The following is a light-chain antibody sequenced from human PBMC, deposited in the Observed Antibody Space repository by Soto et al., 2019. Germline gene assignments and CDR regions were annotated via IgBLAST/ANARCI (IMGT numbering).Light chain of an antibody. J-gene: IGLJ2*01. CDR3: SSYTSSSTWV. CDR2: EVS. Sequence: QSALTQPASVSGSPGQSITISCTGTSSDVGASDHVSWYQQHPGKTPKLLIYEVSNWPSGVSNRFSGSKSGNTAALTISGLQAEDEADYYCSSYTSSSTWVFGGGTKVTVL. V-gene: IGLV2-14*01. CDR1: SSDVGASDH.